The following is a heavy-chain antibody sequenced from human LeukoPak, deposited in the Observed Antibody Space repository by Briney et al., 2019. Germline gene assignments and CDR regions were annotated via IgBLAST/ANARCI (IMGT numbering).Heavy chain of an antibody. CDR2: IYYSGTT. Sequence: PSETLSLTCAVSGGSISTYYWNWIRQPPGKGLEWIGYIYYSGTTNYNPSLKSRVTISVDTSKNQFSLKLSSVTAADTAVYYCARRRIGYYGSGGATGGSRMAFDIWGQGTMVTVSS. V-gene: IGHV4-59*12. D-gene: IGHD3-10*01. J-gene: IGHJ3*02. CDR1: GGSISTYY. CDR3: ARRRIGYYGSGGATGGSRMAFDI.